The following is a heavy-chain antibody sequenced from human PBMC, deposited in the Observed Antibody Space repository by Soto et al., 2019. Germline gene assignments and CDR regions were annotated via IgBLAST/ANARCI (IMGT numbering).Heavy chain of an antibody. CDR2: INHSGST. Sequence: SETLSLTCAVYGGSFSGYYWSWIRQPPGKGLEWIGEINHSGSTNYNPSLKSRVTISVDTSKNQFSLKLSSVTAADTAVYDCARGQRGRGLGAHSHFDYWGQGTLVTVSS. V-gene: IGHV4-34*01. D-gene: IGHD6-6*01. CDR1: GGSFSGYY. CDR3: ARGQRGRGLGAHSHFDY. J-gene: IGHJ4*02.